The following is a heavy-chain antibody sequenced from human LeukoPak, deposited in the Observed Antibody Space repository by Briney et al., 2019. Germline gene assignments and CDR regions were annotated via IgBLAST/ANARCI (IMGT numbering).Heavy chain of an antibody. J-gene: IGHJ4*02. CDR3: AKEYDILTGYHVDY. CDR2: ISSSGSTI. V-gene: IGHV3-48*03. D-gene: IGHD3-9*01. Sequence: GGSLRLSCAASGFTFSSYEMNWVRQAPGKGLEWVSYISSSGSTIYYADSVKGRFTISRDNAKNTLYLQMNSLRAEDTAVYYCAKEYDILTGYHVDYWGQGTLVTVSS. CDR1: GFTFSSYE.